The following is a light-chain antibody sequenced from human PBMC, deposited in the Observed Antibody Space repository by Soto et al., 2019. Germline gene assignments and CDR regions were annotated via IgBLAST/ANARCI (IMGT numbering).Light chain of an antibody. CDR1: NSNIGDNS. CDR2: SDN. Sequence: QSVLTQPPSASGTPGQVFTISCSGSNSNIGDNSVNWYQQLPGTAPKLLIYSDNRRPSGVPDRFSGSKSGTSASLAISGLQAEDEAEYYCAAWDYSLKGLLFGGGTKLTVL. J-gene: IGLJ3*02. V-gene: IGLV1-44*01. CDR3: AAWDYSLKGLL.